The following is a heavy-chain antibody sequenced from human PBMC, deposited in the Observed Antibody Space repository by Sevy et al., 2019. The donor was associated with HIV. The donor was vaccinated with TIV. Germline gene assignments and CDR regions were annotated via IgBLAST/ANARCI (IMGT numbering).Heavy chain of an antibody. CDR2: INNRSNYI. Sequence: GGSLRLSCAASGLTYSSYIMNWVRQAPGKGLEWVSSINNRSNYIYYADSVKGRFTISRDNAKNSLYLQMNNLRAEDTAVYYCARDANDSSGYHDFWGQGTLVTVSS. D-gene: IGHD3-22*01. V-gene: IGHV3-21*06. CDR1: GLTYSSYI. CDR3: ARDANDSSGYHDF. J-gene: IGHJ4*02.